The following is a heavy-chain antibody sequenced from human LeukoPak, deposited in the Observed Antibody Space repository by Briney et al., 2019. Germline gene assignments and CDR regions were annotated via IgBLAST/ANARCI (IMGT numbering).Heavy chain of an antibody. CDR2: IRSKANSYAT. CDR3: TRRYSGSYPHAFDI. Sequence: GGSLKLSCAASGFTFSGSAMHWVRQASGKGLEWVGRIRSKANSYATAYAASVKGGFTISRDDSKNTAYLQMNSLKTEDTAVYYCTRRYSGSYPHAFDIWGQGTMVTVSS. J-gene: IGHJ3*02. D-gene: IGHD1-26*01. CDR1: GFTFSGSA. V-gene: IGHV3-73*01.